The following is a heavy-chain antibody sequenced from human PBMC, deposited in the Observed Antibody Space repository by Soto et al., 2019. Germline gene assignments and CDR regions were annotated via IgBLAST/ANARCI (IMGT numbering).Heavy chain of an antibody. CDR1: GYTFTGYY. J-gene: IGHJ6*02. D-gene: IGHD3-22*01. CDR3: ARAGVQYYYDSSGYFHYYYYGMDV. V-gene: IGHV1-2*04. Sequence: ASVKVSCKASGYTFTGYYMHWVRQAPGQGLGWMGWINPNSGGTNYAQKFQGWVTMTRDTSISTAYMELSRLRSDDTAVYYCARAGVQYYYDSSGYFHYYYYGMDVWGQGTTVTVS. CDR2: INPNSGGT.